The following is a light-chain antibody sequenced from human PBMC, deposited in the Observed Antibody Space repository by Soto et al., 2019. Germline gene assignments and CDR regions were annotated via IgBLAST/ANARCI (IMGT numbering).Light chain of an antibody. CDR2: GAS. J-gene: IGKJ3*01. CDR1: QSLSSSY. CDR3: QQYGSPLLT. V-gene: IGKV3-20*01. Sequence: EIVLTQSPGTLSLSPGERATLSCRASQSLSSSYLAWYQQRPGQAPRLLIYGASNRATGLPNRFSGSGSGTDFTLTISRLEPEDFAVYYCQQYGSPLLTFGPGTRVDFK.